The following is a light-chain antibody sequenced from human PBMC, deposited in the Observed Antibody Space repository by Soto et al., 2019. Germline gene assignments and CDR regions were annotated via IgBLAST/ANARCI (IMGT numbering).Light chain of an antibody. CDR1: SSDIGDYFY. CDR2: EVT. Sequence: QSALTQPASVSGSPGQSITISCTGTSSDIGDYFYVSWYQQHPGKVPKLIIYEVTNRPSGVTSRFSGSKSENTASLTISGLQAEDEADYYCSPYSATNPLVFGSGTKVT. J-gene: IGLJ1*01. V-gene: IGLV2-14*01. CDR3: SPYSATNPLV.